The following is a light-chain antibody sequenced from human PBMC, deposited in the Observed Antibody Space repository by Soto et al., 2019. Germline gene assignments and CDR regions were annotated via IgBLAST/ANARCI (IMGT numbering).Light chain of an antibody. CDR2: KAS. CDR1: QSISSW. CDR3: QQYNSYST. J-gene: IGKJ1*01. V-gene: IGKV1-5*03. Sequence: DIQMTHSPSTLSASVGDSVTITCRASQSISSWLAWYQQKPGKAPNLLIYKASSLQSGVPSRFSGSGSGTEFALTISSLQPDDFATYYCQQYNSYSTFGQGTKVDIK.